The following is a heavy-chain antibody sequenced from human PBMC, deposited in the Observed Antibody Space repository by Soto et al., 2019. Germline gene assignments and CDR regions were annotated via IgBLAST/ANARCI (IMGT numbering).Heavy chain of an antibody. J-gene: IGHJ5*02. CDR2: ISGSGGST. Sequence: SLRLSCAASGFTFSSYAMSWVRQAPGKGLEWVSAISGSGGSTYYADSVKGRFTISRDNSKNTLYLQMNSLRAEDTAVYYCAKDIGYCSGGSCYSGVWFDPWGQGTLVTVSS. V-gene: IGHV3-23*01. CDR3: AKDIGYCSGGSCYSGVWFDP. CDR1: GFTFSSYA. D-gene: IGHD2-15*01.